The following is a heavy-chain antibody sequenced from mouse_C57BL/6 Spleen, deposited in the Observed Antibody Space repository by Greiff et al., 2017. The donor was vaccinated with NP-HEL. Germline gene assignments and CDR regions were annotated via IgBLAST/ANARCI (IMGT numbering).Heavy chain of an antibody. CDR1: GYTFTSYW. CDR3: ARAYDYDEGWYFDV. V-gene: IGHV1-72*01. Sequence: QVQLQQPGAELVKPGASVKLSCKASGYTFTSYWMHWVKQRPGRGLEWIGRIDPNCGGTKYNEKFTSKTTLTVDTTSSTAYMQRSSLTSEDSAVDYCARAYDYDEGWYFDVWGTGTTVTVSS. D-gene: IGHD2-4*01. J-gene: IGHJ1*03. CDR2: IDPNCGGT.